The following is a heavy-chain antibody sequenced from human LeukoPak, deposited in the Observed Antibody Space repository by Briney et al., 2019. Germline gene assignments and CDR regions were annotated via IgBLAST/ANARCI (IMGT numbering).Heavy chain of an antibody. CDR3: ARRGSGNYYNVYYFDY. J-gene: IGHJ4*02. CDR1: GYTFTGYY. D-gene: IGHD3-10*01. V-gene: IGHV1-2*02. Sequence: ASVQVSCKASGYTFTGYYMHWVRQAPGQGLEWMGWINPNSGGTNYAQKFQDRVTMTRDASISTACMELSSLRSDDTAPYYCARRGSGNYYNVYYFDYWSQGTLVTGSS. CDR2: INPNSGGT.